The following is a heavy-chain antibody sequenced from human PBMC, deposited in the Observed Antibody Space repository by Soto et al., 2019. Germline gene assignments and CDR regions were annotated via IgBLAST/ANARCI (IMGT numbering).Heavy chain of an antibody. J-gene: IGHJ6*02. V-gene: IGHV1-58*01. D-gene: IGHD3-22*01. CDR3: AADGAYYYDSSGYRGDYGMDV. CDR2: IVVGSGNT. Sequence: ASVKVSCKASGFTFTSSAVQWVRQARGQRLEWIGWIVVGSGNTNYAQKFQERVTITRDMSTSTAYMELSSLRSEDTAVYYCAADGAYYYDSSGYRGDYGMDVWGQGTTVTVSS. CDR1: GFTFTSSA.